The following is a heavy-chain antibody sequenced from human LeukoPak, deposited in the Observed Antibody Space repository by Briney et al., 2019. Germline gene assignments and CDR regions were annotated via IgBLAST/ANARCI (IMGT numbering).Heavy chain of an antibody. CDR1: GFTFDDYA. D-gene: IGHD3-22*01. J-gene: IGHJ4*02. CDR3: ARDTAPHYYDSSGPIDY. V-gene: IGHV3-21*01. CDR2: ISSSSSYI. Sequence: PGGSLRLSCAASGFTFDDYAMNWVRQAPGKGLEWVSSISSSSSYIYYADSVKGRFTISRDNAKNSLYLQMNSLRAEDTAVYYCARDTAPHYYDSSGPIDYWGQGTLVTVSS.